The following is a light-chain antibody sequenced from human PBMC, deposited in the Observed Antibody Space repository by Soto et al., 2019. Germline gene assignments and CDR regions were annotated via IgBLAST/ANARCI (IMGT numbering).Light chain of an antibody. CDR2: KAS. Sequence: DIQMTQSPSTLSASVGDRVTITCRASQSINSWLAWYQQKPGKAPKLLIYKASSLGSGVPSRFSGRGSGTEFTLTISSLQPDDFATYYCQRYNGYSRTFGQGTKVDVK. CDR1: QSINSW. J-gene: IGKJ1*01. V-gene: IGKV1-5*03. CDR3: QRYNGYSRT.